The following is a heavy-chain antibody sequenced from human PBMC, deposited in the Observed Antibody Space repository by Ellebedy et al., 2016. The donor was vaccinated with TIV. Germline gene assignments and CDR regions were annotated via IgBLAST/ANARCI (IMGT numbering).Heavy chain of an antibody. Sequence: SETLSLXCTVSGASTSSYYWSWIRQPPGKGLEWIGYFYYTGSIKYNPSLTSRVTISVDSSKNQFALELSSVTAADTAVYYCASWGDYSGNRHFDYWGQGTLVTVSS. D-gene: IGHD4-23*01. CDR2: FYYTGSI. V-gene: IGHV4-59*01. CDR3: ASWGDYSGNRHFDY. J-gene: IGHJ4*02. CDR1: GASTSSYY.